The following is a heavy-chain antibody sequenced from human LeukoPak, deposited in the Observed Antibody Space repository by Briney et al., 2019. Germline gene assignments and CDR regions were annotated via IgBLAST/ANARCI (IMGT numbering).Heavy chain of an antibody. CDR1: GGSFSAYY. CDR2: INHSEST. CDR3: AQTNNYYGSGTYDY. Sequence: SETLSLTCAVSGGSFSAYYWTWIRQPPGKGLEWIGEINHSESTNYNPSLKSRVTISGDTSKNRFSLKLSSVTAADTAVYYCAQTNNYYGSGTYDYWGQGTLVTVSS. D-gene: IGHD3-10*01. V-gene: IGHV4-34*01. J-gene: IGHJ4*02.